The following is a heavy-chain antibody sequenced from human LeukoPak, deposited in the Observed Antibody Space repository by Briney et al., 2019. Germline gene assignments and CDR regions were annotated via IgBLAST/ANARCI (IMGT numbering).Heavy chain of an antibody. V-gene: IGHV1-18*01. CDR2: ISAYNGNT. D-gene: IGHD2-2*01. CDR1: GYTVTSYG. CDR3: ARESEDIVVVPAAGGPERHFDY. Sequence: SVKLSCKASGYTVTSYGISWVRKAPGQGLEWMGTISAYNGNTNYEQKLQGRVTMHADTSANTAYMELRSLRSADTAVYYCARESEDIVVVPAAGGPERHFDYWGQGTLVTVSS. J-gene: IGHJ4*02.